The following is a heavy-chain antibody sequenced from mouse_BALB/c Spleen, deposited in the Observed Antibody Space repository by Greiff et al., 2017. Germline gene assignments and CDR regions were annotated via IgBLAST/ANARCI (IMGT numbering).Heavy chain of an antibody. CDR3: ARTQLGLRAMDY. V-gene: IGHV14-3*02. CDR1: GFNIKDTY. J-gene: IGHJ4*01. CDR2: IDPANGNT. Sequence: DVKLVESGAELVKPGASVKLSCTASGFNIKDTYMHWVKQRTEQGLEWIGRIDPANGNTKYDPKFQGKATITADTSSNTAYLQLSSLTSEDTAVYYCARTQLGLRAMDYWGQGTSVTVSS. D-gene: IGHD3-1*01.